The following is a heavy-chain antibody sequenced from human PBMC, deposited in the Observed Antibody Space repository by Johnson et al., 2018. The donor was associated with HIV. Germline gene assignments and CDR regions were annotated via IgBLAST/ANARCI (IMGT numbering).Heavy chain of an antibody. CDR1: GLTFSTSY. CDR2: INEDGTGK. D-gene: IGHD3-9*01. CDR3: ARDPDWSAFDI. Sequence: VQLVESGGGVVQPGRSLRLSCAASGLTFSTSYMTWVRQAPGKGLEWVATINEDGTGKNHVDSVKGRFSISRDNTKHSLYLQMDSLRVDDTAVYYCARDPDWSAFDIWGQGTMVTVSS. J-gene: IGHJ3*02. V-gene: IGHV3-7*05.